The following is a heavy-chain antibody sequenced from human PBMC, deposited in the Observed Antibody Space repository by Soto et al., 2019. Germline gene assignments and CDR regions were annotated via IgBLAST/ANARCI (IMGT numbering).Heavy chain of an antibody. CDR3: ARDATFGTKGGSFDI. D-gene: IGHD3-16*01. CDR1: GFTFRIYS. J-gene: IGHJ3*02. V-gene: IGHV3-33*01. Sequence: QVQLVESGGGVVQPGRSLRLSCAASGFTFRIYSMHWVRQSPGKGLEWVAVMWYDGTNKYYGESVKGRFTISRDNSENTLYLQGNSLRVEDTAVYYCARDATFGTKGGSFDIWGHGTLVTVSS. CDR2: MWYDGTNK.